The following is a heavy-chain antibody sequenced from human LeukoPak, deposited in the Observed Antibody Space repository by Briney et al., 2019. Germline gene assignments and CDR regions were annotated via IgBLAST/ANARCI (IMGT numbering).Heavy chain of an antibody. J-gene: IGHJ4*02. V-gene: IGHV4-59*01. CDR1: GGSISSYY. D-gene: IGHD6-6*01. CDR3: ARAGAAQPYYFDY. CDR2: IYYSGST. Sequence: SETLSLTCTVSGGSISSYYWSWIRQPPGKGLEWIGYIYYSGSTNYNPSLKSRVTISVDTSKNQFSLKLSSVTAADTAVYYCARAGAAQPYYFDYWGQGTLVTVSS.